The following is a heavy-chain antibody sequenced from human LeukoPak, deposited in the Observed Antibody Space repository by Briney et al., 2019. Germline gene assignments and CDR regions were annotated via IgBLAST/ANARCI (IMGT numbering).Heavy chain of an antibody. CDR1: GFTFSSYA. CDR2: ISSTGNII. CDR3: VKRVRYGSGSYYFDY. V-gene: IGHV3-48*01. J-gene: IGHJ4*02. Sequence: GGSLRLSCAASGFTFSSYAMSWVRQAPGKGLEWISYISSTGNIIYYADSVRDRFTISRDNAKNSLFLQMNSLSAEDTALYYCVKRVRYGSGSYYFDYWGQGTLVTVSS. D-gene: IGHD3-10*01.